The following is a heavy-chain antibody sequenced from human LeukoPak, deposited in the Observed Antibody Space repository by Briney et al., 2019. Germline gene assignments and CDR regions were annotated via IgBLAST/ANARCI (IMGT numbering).Heavy chain of an antibody. J-gene: IGHJ5*02. V-gene: IGHV3-21*01. CDR1: GFTFSSYS. Sequence: GGSLRLSCVASGFTFSSYSMNWVRQAPGKGLEWVSSISISSSYIYYADSVKGRFTISRDNAKNSLYLQMNSLRAEDTAVYYCARRVGATNRFDPWGQGTLVTVSS. D-gene: IGHD1-26*01. CDR2: ISISSSYI. CDR3: ARRVGATNRFDP.